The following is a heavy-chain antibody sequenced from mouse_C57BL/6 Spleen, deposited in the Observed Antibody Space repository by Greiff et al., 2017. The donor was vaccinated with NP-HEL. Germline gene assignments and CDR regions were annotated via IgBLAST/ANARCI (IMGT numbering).Heavy chain of an antibody. V-gene: IGHV5-17*01. J-gene: IGHJ2*01. CDR1: GFTFSDYG. CDR2: ISSGSSTI. D-gene: IGHD3-3*01. CDR3: ARGGTGLDD. Sequence: EVKLVESGGGLVKPGGSLKLSCAASGFTFSDYGMHWVRQAPEKGLEWVAYISSGSSTIYYADTVKGRFTISRDNAKNTLFLQMTSLGSEDTARDYCARGGTGLDDWGQGTTLTVAS.